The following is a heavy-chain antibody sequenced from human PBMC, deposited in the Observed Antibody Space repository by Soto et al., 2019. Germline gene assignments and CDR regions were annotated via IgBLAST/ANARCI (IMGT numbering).Heavy chain of an antibody. CDR1: GYTFTVYA. J-gene: IGHJ6*02. V-gene: IGHV1-3*01. CDR3: ARHLGGNHYYYGMDV. D-gene: IGHD3-16*01. CDR2: INAGNGHT. Sequence: ASVKVSCKASGYTFTVYAIHWVRQAPGQRLEWMGWINAGNGHTKYSQKFQGRVTITADDFTSTAYMELSSLRSEDTAVYYCARHLGGNHYYYGMDVWGQGTTVTVSS.